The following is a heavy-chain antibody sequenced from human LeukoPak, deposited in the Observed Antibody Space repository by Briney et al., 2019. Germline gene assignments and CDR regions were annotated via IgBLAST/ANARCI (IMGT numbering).Heavy chain of an antibody. D-gene: IGHD3-22*01. CDR1: GGSIYSTSYY. V-gene: IGHV4-39*07. CDR2: IYFGGNT. J-gene: IGHJ6*03. CDR3: ARMNYYDSSGYSYYYYYYMDV. Sequence: SETLSLTCAVSGGSIYSTSYYWGWIRQPPGKGLEWIGNIYFGGNTYYNPSLKSRVTISVDTSKNQFSLKLSSVTAADTAVYYCARMNYYDSSGYSYYYYYYMDVWGKGTTVTISS.